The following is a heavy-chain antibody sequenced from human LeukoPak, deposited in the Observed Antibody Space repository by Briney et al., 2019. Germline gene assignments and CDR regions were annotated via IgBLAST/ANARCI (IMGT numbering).Heavy chain of an antibody. Sequence: SETLSLTCTVSGGSISSYYWSWIRQPAGKGLEWIGRIYTSGSTNYNPSLKSRVTMSVDTSKNQFSLKLSSVTAADTAVYYCARDTGYDFWSGYWFDPWGQGTLVTVPS. CDR1: GGSISSYY. D-gene: IGHD3-3*01. CDR2: IYTSGST. V-gene: IGHV4-4*07. CDR3: ARDTGYDFWSGYWFDP. J-gene: IGHJ5*02.